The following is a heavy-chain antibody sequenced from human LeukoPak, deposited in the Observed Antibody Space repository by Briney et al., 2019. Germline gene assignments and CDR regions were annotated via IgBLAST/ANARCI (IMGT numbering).Heavy chain of an antibody. J-gene: IGHJ6*02. CDR1: GGSFSGYY. D-gene: IGHD3-10*01. CDR2: INHSGST. CDR3: ARVLVVRGVIGPQAWSWIDQYYYYGMDF. V-gene: IGHV4-34*01. Sequence: PSETLSLTCAVYGGSFSGYYWSWIRQPPGKGLEWMGNINHSGSTNYNPSPKSRVTISVDTSKNQFSLKLSAVPAADTAVYYCARVLVVRGVIGPQAWSWIDQYYYYGMDFWGQGTTATVSS.